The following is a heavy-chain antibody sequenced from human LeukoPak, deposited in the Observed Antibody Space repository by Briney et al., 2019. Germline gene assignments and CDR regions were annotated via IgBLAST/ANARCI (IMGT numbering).Heavy chain of an antibody. J-gene: IGHJ6*03. CDR1: GFTFSNYW. D-gene: IGHD1-20*01. Sequence: GGSLRLSCAASGFTFSNYWMTWVRQAPGMGLEWVANIKQDGSDKYYVDSVKGRFNISRDNAKNSLYLQMNSLRAEDTAVYYCARGEVGYNWNGYYYMDVWGKGTTVTVSS. CDR2: IKQDGSDK. V-gene: IGHV3-7*01. CDR3: ARGEVGYNWNGYYYMDV.